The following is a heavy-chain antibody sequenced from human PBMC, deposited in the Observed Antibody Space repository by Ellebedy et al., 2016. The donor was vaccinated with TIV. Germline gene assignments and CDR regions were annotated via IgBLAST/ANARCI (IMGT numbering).Heavy chain of an antibody. CDR3: AIDLWNEPPSPMEN. CDR2: ISSEGSTT. Sequence: GGSLRLSXAASGFTFSSYWMHWVRQAPGKGLVWVSRISSEGSTTTYADSARGRFTISRDNAKNSLYLQMNSLRAEDTAVYYCAIDLWNEPPSPMENWGQGTLVTVSS. V-gene: IGHV3-74*03. D-gene: IGHD3-3*01. J-gene: IGHJ4*02. CDR1: GFTFSSYW.